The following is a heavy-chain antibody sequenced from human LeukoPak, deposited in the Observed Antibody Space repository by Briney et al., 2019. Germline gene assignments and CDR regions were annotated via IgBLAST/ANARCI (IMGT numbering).Heavy chain of an antibody. CDR1: GSSFTGYN. CDR3: ARGSTRGASSDM. V-gene: IGHV1-2*02. Sequence: ASVKLSCKASGSSFTGYNIYWVRQAPGQGLEWMGWINPNSGGTNYAQKFQGRVTMTRDTSISTAYMELSSLRSEDTAVFYCARGSTRGASSDMWGQGTMVTVSS. CDR2: INPNSGGT. D-gene: IGHD5/OR15-5a*01. J-gene: IGHJ3*02.